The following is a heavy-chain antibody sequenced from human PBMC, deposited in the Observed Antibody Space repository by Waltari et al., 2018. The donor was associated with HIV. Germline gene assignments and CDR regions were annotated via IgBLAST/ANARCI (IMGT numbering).Heavy chain of an antibody. V-gene: IGHV3-30-3*01. Sequence: QVQLVESGGGVVQPGRSLRPSCAASGFIFSDYALHWVRQAPGKGLEWVAFISYDATRQQYADSVKGRFTISRDSYENTLYLQMNSLRPEDTAVYYCTRETPYTNAWPLGYWGQGTLVTVSS. D-gene: IGHD2-8*01. CDR2: ISYDATRQ. J-gene: IGHJ4*02. CDR3: TRETPYTNAWPLGY. CDR1: GFIFSDYA.